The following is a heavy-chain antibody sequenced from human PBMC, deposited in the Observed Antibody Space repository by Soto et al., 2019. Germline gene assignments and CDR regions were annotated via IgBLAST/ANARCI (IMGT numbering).Heavy chain of an antibody. V-gene: IGHV3-9*01. CDR2: INWNSGTA. Sequence: GGSLRLSCTASGFNFRDHGMHWVRQAPGKGPEWVSGINWNSGTAVYADSVRGRFTIFRDNTKNSLFLQMIGLRSDDTALYYCVKDGNNYAVDVWGQGTTVTVSS. D-gene: IGHD5-18*01. J-gene: IGHJ6*02. CDR3: VKDGNNYAVDV. CDR1: GFNFRDHG.